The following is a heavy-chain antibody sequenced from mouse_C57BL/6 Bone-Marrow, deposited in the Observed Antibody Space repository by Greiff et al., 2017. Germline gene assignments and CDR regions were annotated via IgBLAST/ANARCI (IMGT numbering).Heavy chain of an antibody. CDR3: ASFDGNYLDF. CDR1: GFTIKDDY. J-gene: IGHJ2*01. V-gene: IGHV14-4*01. Sequence: EVKVVESGAELVRPGASVKLSCTASGFTIKDDYIHWVKQRPEQGLEWIGWIDPEIGDTEYASKFQGKATITSDTSSNTAYLQLSSLTSEDTAVYYCASFDGNYLDFWGQGTPLTVAA. CDR2: IDPEIGDT. D-gene: IGHD2-3*01.